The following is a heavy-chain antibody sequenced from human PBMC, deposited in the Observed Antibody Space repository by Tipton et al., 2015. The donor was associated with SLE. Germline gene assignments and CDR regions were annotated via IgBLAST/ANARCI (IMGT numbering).Heavy chain of an antibody. V-gene: IGHV3-30-3*01. J-gene: IGHJ4*02. CDR3: ARDTGFGEFLFDY. Sequence: SLRLSCAASGFTFSSYAMHWVRQAPGKGLEWVAVISYDGSNKYYADSVKGRFTISRDNSKNTLYLQMNSLRAEDTAVYYCARDTGFGEFLFDYWGQGTLVTVSS. D-gene: IGHD3-10*01. CDR2: ISYDGSNK. CDR1: GFTFSSYA.